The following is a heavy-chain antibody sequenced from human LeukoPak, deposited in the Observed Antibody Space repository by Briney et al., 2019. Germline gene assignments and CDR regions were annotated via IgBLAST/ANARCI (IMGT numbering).Heavy chain of an antibody. CDR3: ARDGWNYDNWFDP. V-gene: IGHV4-61*02. J-gene: IGHJ5*02. D-gene: IGHD1-7*01. CDR1: GGSISSGSYY. Sequence: SETLSLTCTVSGGSISSGSYYWSWIRQPAGKGLEWIGRIYTSGSTNYNPSPKSRVTISVDTSKNQFSLKLSSVTAADTAVYYCARDGWNYDNWFDPWGQGTLVTVSS. CDR2: IYTSGST.